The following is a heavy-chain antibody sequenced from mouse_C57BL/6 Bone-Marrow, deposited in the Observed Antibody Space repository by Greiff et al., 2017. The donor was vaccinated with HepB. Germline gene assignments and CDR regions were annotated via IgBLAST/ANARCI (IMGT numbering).Heavy chain of an antibody. V-gene: IGHV3-6*01. Sequence: EVKLQESGPGLVKPSQSLSLTCSVTGYSITSGYNWNWIRQFPGNKLEWMGYISYDGSNNYNPSLKNRIAITRDTSKNQFFLKLNSVTTEDTATYYCASYSNYDYWGQGTTLTVSS. J-gene: IGHJ2*01. CDR2: ISYDGSN. CDR3: ASYSNYDY. D-gene: IGHD2-5*01. CDR1: GYSITSGYN.